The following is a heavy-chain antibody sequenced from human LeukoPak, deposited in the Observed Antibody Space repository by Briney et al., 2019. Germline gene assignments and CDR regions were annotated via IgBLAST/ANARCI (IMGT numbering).Heavy chain of an antibody. D-gene: IGHD3-16*01. V-gene: IGHV3-30*02. CDR2: VRFGGSGK. Sequence: PGGSLRLSCTASGFILRDYGMHWVRQAPGKGLEWVAFVRFGGSGKYYADSVKGRFIISREDSENTLYLQLNSLRVEDTGLYYCAKEGGVGGLDDWGQGTLVTVSA. CDR1: GFILRDYG. J-gene: IGHJ4*02. CDR3: AKEGGVGGLDD.